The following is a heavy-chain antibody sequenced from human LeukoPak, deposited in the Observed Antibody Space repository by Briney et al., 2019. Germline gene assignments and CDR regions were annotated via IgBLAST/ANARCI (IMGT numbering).Heavy chain of an antibody. CDR1: GGSISSSNW. CDR3: AREQGYIAAGLGY. J-gene: IGHJ4*02. D-gene: IGHD6-13*01. V-gene: IGHV4-4*02. Sequence: SGTLSLTCAVSGGSISSSNWWSRVRQPPGKGLEWIGEIYHSGSTNYNPSLKSRVTISVDKSKNQFSLKLSSVTAADTAVYYCAREQGYIAAGLGYWGQGTLVTVSS. CDR2: IYHSGST.